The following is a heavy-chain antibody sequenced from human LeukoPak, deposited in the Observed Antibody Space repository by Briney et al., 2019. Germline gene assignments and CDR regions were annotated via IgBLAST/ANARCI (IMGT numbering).Heavy chain of an antibody. CDR3: ARDLRGYSYYYGMDV. Sequence: ASVKVSCKASGYTFTSYAMHWVRQAAGQRLEWMGWINAGNGNTKYSQKFQGRVTITRDTSASTAYMELSSLRSEDTAVYYCARDLRGYSYYYGMDVWGQGTTVTVSS. J-gene: IGHJ6*02. CDR1: GYTFTSYA. V-gene: IGHV1-3*01. D-gene: IGHD5-12*01. CDR2: INAGNGNT.